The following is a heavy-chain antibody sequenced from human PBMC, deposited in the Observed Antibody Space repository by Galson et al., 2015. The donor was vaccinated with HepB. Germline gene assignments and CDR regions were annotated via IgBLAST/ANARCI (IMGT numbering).Heavy chain of an antibody. J-gene: IGHJ4*02. V-gene: IGHV1-18*01. CDR1: GYTFTSFG. Sequence: SVKVSCKASGYTFTSFGISWVRQAPGQGPEWMGWISAYNGNINFAQKFQGRVTMTQDISTSTAYMELRSLRSDDTAVYYCARDLGEDTRMIFFDYWGQGTLVTVSS. D-gene: IGHD3/OR15-3a*01. CDR2: ISAYNGNI. CDR3: ARDLGEDTRMIFFDY.